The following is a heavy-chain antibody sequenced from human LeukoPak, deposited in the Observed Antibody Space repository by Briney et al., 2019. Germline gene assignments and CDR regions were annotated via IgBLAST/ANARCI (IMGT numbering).Heavy chain of an antibody. CDR3: ARAEVEMATIFFDY. D-gene: IGHD5-24*01. V-gene: IGHV3-21*01. CDR1: GFTFSSYS. J-gene: IGHJ4*02. CDR2: ISSSSSYI. Sequence: GGSLRLSCAASGFTFSSYSMNWVRQAPGKGLEWVSSISSSSSYIYYAGSVKGRFTISRDNAKNSLYLQMNSLRAEDTAVYYCARAEVEMATIFFDYWGQGTLVTVSS.